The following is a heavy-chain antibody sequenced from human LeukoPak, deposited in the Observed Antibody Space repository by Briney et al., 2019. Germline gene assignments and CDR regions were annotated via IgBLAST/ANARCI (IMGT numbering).Heavy chain of an antibody. D-gene: IGHD3-10*01. CDR3: ARHIRNTVWFGEPPYYYYYYMDV. V-gene: IGHV4-59*08. CDR1: GGSISSYY. CDR2: IYYSGST. J-gene: IGHJ6*03. Sequence: SETLSLTCTVSGGSISSYYWSWIRQPPGKGLEWIGYIYYSGSTNYDPSLKSRVTISVDTSKNQFSLKLSSVTAADTAVYYCARHIRNTVWFGEPPYYYYYYMDVWGKGTTVTISS.